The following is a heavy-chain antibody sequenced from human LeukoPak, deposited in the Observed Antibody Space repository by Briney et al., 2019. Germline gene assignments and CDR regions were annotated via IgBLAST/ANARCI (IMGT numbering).Heavy chain of an antibody. CDR2: ISGSGGST. V-gene: IGHV3-23*01. CDR3: AGNGYSRACDY. CDR1: GFTFSSYA. Sequence: GGSLRLSCAASGFTFSSYARSWVRQAPGKGLEWVSAISGSGGSTYYADSAKGRFTISRDNSKNTLHLQMHSLSAEDPAVYYCAGNGYSRACDYWGQGTLVTVSS. J-gene: IGHJ4*02. D-gene: IGHD6-13*01.